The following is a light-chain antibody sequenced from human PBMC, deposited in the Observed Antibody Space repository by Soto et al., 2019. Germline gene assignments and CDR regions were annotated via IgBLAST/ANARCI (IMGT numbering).Light chain of an antibody. CDR1: SSDVGGYNY. CDR2: DVS. J-gene: IGLJ2*01. CDR3: SSYTRSSTLVV. V-gene: IGLV2-14*01. Sequence: QSALTQPASVSGSPGQSITISCTGTSSDVGGYNYVSWYQQPPGKAPKLMIYDVSNRPSGGSNRFSGYKSVNTASLTISGLPAEYEADYYCSSYTRSSTLVVFGGGTKLTVL.